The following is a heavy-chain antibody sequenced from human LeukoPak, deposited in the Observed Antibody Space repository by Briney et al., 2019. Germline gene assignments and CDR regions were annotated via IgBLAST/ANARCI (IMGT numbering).Heavy chain of an antibody. CDR3: AANSADYNTLGSSYKV. CDR1: GASISSSPYY. J-gene: IGHJ4*02. D-gene: IGHD3-10*01. V-gene: IGHV4-39*01. Sequence: SETLSLTCTVSGASISSSPYYWGWIRQSPGKGLEWFGCISYSGTTYYNPSLKSRVTISVDTSKNQFSLKLSSVTAADTAVYYCAANSADYNTLGSSYKVWGQGTLVTVSS. CDR2: ISYSGTT.